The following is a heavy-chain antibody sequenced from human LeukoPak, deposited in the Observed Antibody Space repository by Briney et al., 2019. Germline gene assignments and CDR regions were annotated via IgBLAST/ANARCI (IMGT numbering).Heavy chain of an antibody. CDR2: ISGSGGST. J-gene: IGHJ4*02. V-gene: IGHV3-23*01. D-gene: IGHD5-12*01. Sequence: GGSLRLSCAAPGFTFSCHAMGSVRQAPGKGLEWVHAISGSGGSTYYAGSVKGRFTIAKDNSKNTLYLQMNSLRAEDTAVYYCAKDPGLLATIEGDFDYWGQGTLVTVSS. CDR1: GFTFSCHA. CDR3: AKDPGLLATIEGDFDY.